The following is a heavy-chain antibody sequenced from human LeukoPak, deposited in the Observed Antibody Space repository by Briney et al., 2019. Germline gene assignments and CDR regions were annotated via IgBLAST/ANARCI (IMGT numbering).Heavy chain of an antibody. J-gene: IGHJ6*02. CDR1: GFTFNRYA. Sequence: GGSLRLSCAASGFTFNRYAMSWVRQAPGKGLEWVSGISGSGYGTYYGDSVKGRFTISRDNSKNTVYLPMNSLRAADTALYYCTKDLSSYTTSSRGYGMDVWGQGTTVTVSS. CDR2: ISGSGYGT. D-gene: IGHD6-6*01. CDR3: TKDLSSYTTSSRGYGMDV. V-gene: IGHV3-23*01.